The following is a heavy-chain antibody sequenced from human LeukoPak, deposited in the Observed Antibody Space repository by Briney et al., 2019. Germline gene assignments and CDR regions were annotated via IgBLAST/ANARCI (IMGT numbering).Heavy chain of an antibody. CDR3: ARDAEYYDFWSGYYVWFDP. D-gene: IGHD3-3*01. CDR2: INPNSGGT. CDR1: GYTFTGYY. J-gene: IGHJ5*02. Sequence: ASVKVSCKASGYTFTGYYMHWVRQAPGQGLEWMGRINPNSGGTNYAQKFQGRVTMTRDTSISTAYMELSRLSSDDTAVYYCARDAEYYDFWSGYYVWFDPWGQGTLVTVSS. V-gene: IGHV1-2*06.